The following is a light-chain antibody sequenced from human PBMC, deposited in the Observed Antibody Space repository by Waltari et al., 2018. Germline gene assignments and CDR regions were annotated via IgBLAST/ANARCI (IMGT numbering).Light chain of an antibody. CDR2: GNS. V-gene: IGLV1-40*01. CDR3: QSYDSSLSHVV. J-gene: IGLJ2*01. Sequence: QSVLTQPPSVSGAPGQRVTIPCTGSSSNIGAGYDVHWYQQLPGTAPKVLIYGNSNRPSGVPDRFSGSKSGTSVSLAITGLQAEDEADYYCQSYDSSLSHVVFGGGTKLTVL. CDR1: SSNIGAGYD.